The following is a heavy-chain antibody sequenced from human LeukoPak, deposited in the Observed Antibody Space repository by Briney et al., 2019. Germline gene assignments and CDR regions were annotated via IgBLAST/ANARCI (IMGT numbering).Heavy chain of an antibody. V-gene: IGHV3-23*01. CDR1: GYTFTSYG. Sequence: PWASVKVSCKASGYTFTSYGISWVRQAPGKGLEWVSAISGSGGSTYYADSVKGRFTNSRDNSKNTLYLQMNSLRAEDTAVYYCATSPIVVVITAHFDYWGQGTLVTVSS. D-gene: IGHD3-22*01. CDR3: ATSPIVVVITAHFDY. J-gene: IGHJ4*02. CDR2: ISGSGGST.